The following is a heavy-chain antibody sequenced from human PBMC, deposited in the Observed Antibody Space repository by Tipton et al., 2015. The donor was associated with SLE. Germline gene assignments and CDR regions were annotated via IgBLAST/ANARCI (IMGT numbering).Heavy chain of an antibody. D-gene: IGHD3-10*01. J-gene: IGHJ5*02. Sequence: TLSLTCTVSGGSISSKTYYWGWIRQPPGKGLEWIGYVYYNGNTKYNPSLKSQVIISVDTSKNQFFLKLTSVTAADTAIYYCARDSWHGSTWFGSDHWGRGTLVTVSS. CDR2: VYYNGNT. CDR1: GGSISSKTYY. CDR3: ARDSWHGSTWFGSDH. V-gene: IGHV4-61*01.